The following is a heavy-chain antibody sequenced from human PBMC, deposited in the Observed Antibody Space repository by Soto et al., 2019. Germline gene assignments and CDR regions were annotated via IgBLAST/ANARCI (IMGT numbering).Heavy chain of an antibody. J-gene: IGHJ4*02. CDR3: ARAPPSRVRPFDY. CDR2: INQSGSS. Sequence: PSETLSLTCAVYGGSFSGYYWIWIRQPPGKGLEWIGEINQSGSSNYNPSLKSRVTISVDTSKNQFSLKLSSVTAADTAVYYCARAPPSRVRPFDYWGQGTLVTVSS. D-gene: IGHD6-25*01. CDR1: GGSFSGYY. V-gene: IGHV4-34*01.